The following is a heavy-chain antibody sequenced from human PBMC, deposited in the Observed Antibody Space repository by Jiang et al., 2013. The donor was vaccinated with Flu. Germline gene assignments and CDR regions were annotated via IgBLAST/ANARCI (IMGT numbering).Heavy chain of an antibody. CDR3: ARAPPNYYDSSGYYYFDY. CDR1: GYTFTGYY. J-gene: IGHJ4*02. Sequence: SGAEVKKPGASVKVSCKASGYTFTGYYMHWVRQAPGQGLEWMGWINPNSGGTNYAQKFQGWVTMTRDTSISTAYMELSRLRSDDTAVYYCARAPPNYYDSSGYYYFDYWGQGTLVTVSS. CDR2: INPNSGGT. D-gene: IGHD3-22*01. V-gene: IGHV1-2*04.